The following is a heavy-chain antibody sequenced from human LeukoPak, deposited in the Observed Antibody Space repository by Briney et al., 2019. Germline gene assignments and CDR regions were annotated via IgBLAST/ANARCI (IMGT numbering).Heavy chain of an antibody. CDR1: GFTLRIRG. V-gene: IGHV3-23*01. CDR3: AKIQGWFNAAFQI. D-gene: IGHD6-19*01. J-gene: IGHJ3*02. CDR2: IWGRGGST. Sequence: GGSLRLSCAASGFTLRIRGMSGVRRAPGEGGEGVSAIWGRGGSTDYGDSVKGRFTISRDRSTNTLFLQTNSLRAEDTALYYCAKIQGWFNAAFQIGGQATMVTVSS.